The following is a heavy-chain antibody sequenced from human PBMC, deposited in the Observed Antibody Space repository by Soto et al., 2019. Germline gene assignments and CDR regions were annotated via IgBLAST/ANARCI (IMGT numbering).Heavy chain of an antibody. J-gene: IGHJ4*02. Sequence: QVQLQESGPGLVKPSQTLSLTCTVSGGSISSGGYYWSWIRQHPGKGLEWIGYIYYSGSNYYNPSLRSQVTISVDTSKTQFSLKLSSVTAADTAVYYCARRAYDSSGYYSWYYFDYWCQGTLVTVSS. CDR3: ARRAYDSSGYYSWYYFDY. D-gene: IGHD3-22*01. CDR2: IYYSGSN. CDR1: GGSISSGGYY. V-gene: IGHV4-31*01.